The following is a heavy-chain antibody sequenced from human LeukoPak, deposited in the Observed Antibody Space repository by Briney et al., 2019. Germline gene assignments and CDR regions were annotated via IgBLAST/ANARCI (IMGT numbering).Heavy chain of an antibody. CDR2: INHSGST. J-gene: IGHJ6*03. V-gene: IGHV4-34*01. CDR3: ARRPGYYYDSSGYYPKAMDV. Sequence: SETLSLTCAVYGGSFSGYYWSWIRQPPGKGLEWIGEINHSGSTNYNPSLKSRVTISVDTSKNQFSLKLSSVTAADTAVYYCARRPGYYYDSSGYYPKAMDVWGKGTMVTVSS. CDR1: GGSFSGYY. D-gene: IGHD3-22*01.